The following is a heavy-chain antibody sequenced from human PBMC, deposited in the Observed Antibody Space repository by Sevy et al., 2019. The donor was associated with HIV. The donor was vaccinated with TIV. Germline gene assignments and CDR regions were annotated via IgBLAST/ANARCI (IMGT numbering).Heavy chain of an antibody. Sequence: GGSLRLSCAASGFTFSSYAMSWVRQAPGKGLEWVSAISGSGGSTYYADSVKGRFTISRDNSKNMLYLQMYSLRAEDTAVYYCARAASSRYYYGSGSSYYYYYGMDVWGQGTTVTVSS. CDR3: ARAASSRYYYGSGSSYYYYYGMDV. J-gene: IGHJ6*02. CDR2: ISGSGGST. CDR1: GFTFSSYA. V-gene: IGHV3-23*01. D-gene: IGHD3-10*01.